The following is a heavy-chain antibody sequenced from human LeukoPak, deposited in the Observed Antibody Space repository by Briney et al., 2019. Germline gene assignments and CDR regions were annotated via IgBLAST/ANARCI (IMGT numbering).Heavy chain of an antibody. V-gene: IGHV3-33*01. CDR2: IWYDGSNK. J-gene: IGHJ4*02. CDR3: ARGQYSPDY. CDR1: GFAFSSYG. D-gene: IGHD2-15*01. Sequence: PGRSLRLSCAASGFAFSSYGMHWVRQAPGKGLEWVAVIWYDGSNKYYTDSVKGRFTISRDNSKNTLYLQMNSLRAEDTAVYYCARGQYSPDYWGQGTLVTVSS.